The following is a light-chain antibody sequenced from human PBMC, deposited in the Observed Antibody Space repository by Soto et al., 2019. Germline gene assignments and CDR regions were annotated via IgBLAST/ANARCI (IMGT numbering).Light chain of an antibody. CDR1: SSDVGGYNY. CDR3: SSYTSSSTRV. J-gene: IGLJ2*01. CDR2: DVS. V-gene: IGLV2-14*01. Sequence: QSALTQPASVSGSPGQSITISCTGTSSDVGGYNYVSWYQQHPGKAPKLMIYDVSNRPSGVSNRFSGSKSGNTASLTISGLQAEDEADYYCSSYTSSSTRVFVVGTKLTVL.